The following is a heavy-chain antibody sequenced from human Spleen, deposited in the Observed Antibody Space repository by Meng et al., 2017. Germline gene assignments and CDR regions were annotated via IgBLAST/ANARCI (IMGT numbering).Heavy chain of an antibody. CDR3: AGGYSNYNWFDP. CDR1: GASITTSSSNW. V-gene: IGHV4-4*02. CDR2: IYHSGST. D-gene: IGHD4-11*01. J-gene: IGHJ5*02. Sequence: QVQLQESGPGLVKPLGTLSLTCAVSGASITTSSSNWWSWVRQPPDKGLEWIGEIYHSGSTNYNPSLKSRVTISVDKSKNQFSLKLSSVTAADTAVYYCAGGYSNYNWFDPWGQGTLVTVSS.